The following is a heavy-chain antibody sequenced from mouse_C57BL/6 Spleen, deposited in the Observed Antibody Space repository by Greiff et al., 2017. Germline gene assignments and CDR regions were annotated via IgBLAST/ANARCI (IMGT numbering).Heavy chain of an antibody. D-gene: IGHD1-1*01. Sequence: EVQGVESGGGLVQPGGSLKLSCAASGFTFSDYYMYWVRQTPEKRLEWVAYISNGGGSTYYPDTVKGRFTISRDNAKNTLYLQMSRLKSEDTAMYYCARQAYYGSSYHFDYWGQGTTLTVSS. V-gene: IGHV5-12*01. CDR3: ARQAYYGSSYHFDY. J-gene: IGHJ2*01. CDR2: ISNGGGST. CDR1: GFTFSDYY.